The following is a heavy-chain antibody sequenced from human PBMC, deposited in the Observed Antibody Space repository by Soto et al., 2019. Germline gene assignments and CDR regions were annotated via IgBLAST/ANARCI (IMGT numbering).Heavy chain of an antibody. Sequence: EVQLVQSGGGLVQPGRSLRLSCAATGFAFDEYVMHWVRQAPGKGLEWVGSIGWNGASIDYVDSVKGRFTISRDNAKNSLFLQMNSLTTEDTALYFCAKSRVVPYFDRWGQGTLVTVSS. V-gene: IGHV3-9*01. J-gene: IGHJ4*02. CDR3: AKSRVVPYFDR. CDR2: IGWNGASI. D-gene: IGHD2-2*01. CDR1: GFAFDEYV.